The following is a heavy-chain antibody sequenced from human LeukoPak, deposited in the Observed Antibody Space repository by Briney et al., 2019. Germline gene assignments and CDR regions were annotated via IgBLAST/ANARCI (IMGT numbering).Heavy chain of an antibody. Sequence: GGSLRLSCAASGFTVSSNYLSWVRQAPGKGLEWVSFIYSGGSTYYTDSVKGRFTISRDNFKNTVHLQMNSLRAEDTAVYYCARVMSDYGDYVSFDYWGQGTLVTVSS. CDR2: IYSGGST. CDR1: GFTVSSNY. D-gene: IGHD4-17*01. CDR3: ARVMSDYGDYVSFDY. J-gene: IGHJ4*02. V-gene: IGHV3-66*01.